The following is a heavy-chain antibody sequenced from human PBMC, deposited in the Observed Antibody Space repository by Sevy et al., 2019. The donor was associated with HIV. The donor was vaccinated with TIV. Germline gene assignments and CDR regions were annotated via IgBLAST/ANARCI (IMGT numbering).Heavy chain of an antibody. D-gene: IGHD3-3*01. J-gene: IGHJ6*02. V-gene: IGHV3-33*01. CDR2: IWHDGSSR. Sequence: GGSLRLSCAASGFTFSNYAMHWVRQAPGKGLEWVAVIWHDGSSRYYADSVKGPFTVSRDTSKNTLYLQMNSLRAEETAVYYCARGVLEWLLKYGMDVWGQGTTVTVSS. CDR1: GFTFSNYA. CDR3: ARGVLEWLLKYGMDV.